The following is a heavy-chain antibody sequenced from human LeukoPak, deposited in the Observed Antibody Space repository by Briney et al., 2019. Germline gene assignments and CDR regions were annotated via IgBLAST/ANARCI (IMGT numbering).Heavy chain of an antibody. CDR3: ARRYRRFLEWLLYFDY. D-gene: IGHD3-3*01. CDR2: INHSGST. J-gene: IGHJ4*02. Sequence: SETLSLTCAVSGGSFSGYYWSWIRRPPGKGLEWIGEINHSGSTNYNPSLKSRVTISVDTSKNQFSLKLSSVTAADTAVYYCARRYRRFLEWLLYFDYWGQGTLVTVSS. CDR1: GGSFSGYY. V-gene: IGHV4-34*01.